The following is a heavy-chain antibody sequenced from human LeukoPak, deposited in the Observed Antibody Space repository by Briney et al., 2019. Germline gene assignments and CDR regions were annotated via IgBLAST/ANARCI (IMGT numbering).Heavy chain of an antibody. D-gene: IGHD2-21*02. CDR3: ARGPRPSACCGGDCYEGWFDP. CDR1: RFTFSSYA. V-gene: IGHV3-30*04. J-gene: IGHJ5*02. CDR2: ISYDGSNK. Sequence: GRSLRLSCAASRFTFSSYAMHWVRQAPGKGLEWVAVISYDGSNKYYADSVKGRFTISRDNSKNTLYLQMNGLRAEDTAVYYCARGPRPSACCGGDCYEGWFDPWGQGTLVTVSS.